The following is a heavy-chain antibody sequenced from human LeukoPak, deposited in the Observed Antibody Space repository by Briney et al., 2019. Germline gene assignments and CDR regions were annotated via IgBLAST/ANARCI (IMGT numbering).Heavy chain of an antibody. Sequence: GGSLRLSCAASGFTFSNAWMSWVRQAPGKGLEWVGRIKCKTDGATTDYAAPVEGRFTISRDDSKTTVYLQMNSLKTEDTAVYFCTTEHSCSSTTCPLAFDNWGQGTLVTVSS. CDR2: IKCKTDGATT. CDR3: TTEHSCSSTTCPLAFDN. J-gene: IGHJ4*02. CDR1: GFTFSNAW. V-gene: IGHV3-15*01. D-gene: IGHD2-2*01.